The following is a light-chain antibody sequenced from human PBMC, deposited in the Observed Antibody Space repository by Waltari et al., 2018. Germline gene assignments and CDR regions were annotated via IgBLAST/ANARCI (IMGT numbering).Light chain of an antibody. CDR3: YSAADNNVI. CDR2: RDT. Sequence: SYELTRPSSVSVSPGQTARITCSGDVLAKKFARWFQQKPGQAPVLVIDRDTARRSGISERFSGSSSGTTVTLTISGAQVEDEADYYCYSAADNNVIFGGGTKLTVL. CDR1: VLAKKF. V-gene: IGLV3-27*01. J-gene: IGLJ2*01.